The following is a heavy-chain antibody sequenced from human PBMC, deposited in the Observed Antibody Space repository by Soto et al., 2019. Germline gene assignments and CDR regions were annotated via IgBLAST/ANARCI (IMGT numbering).Heavy chain of an antibody. CDR2: ISGSGGTT. Sequence: HPGGSLRLSCAASGFTFSTYALSWVRQAPGRGLEWVSAISGSGGTTYYADSVKGRFTISRDNSKNTLYLQMNSLRGEDTAFYYCAKGLTYYMGEWALDFWGQGNMVTVSS. J-gene: IGHJ4*02. V-gene: IGHV3-23*01. D-gene: IGHD3-10*01. CDR1: GFTFSTYA. CDR3: AKGLTYYMGEWALDF.